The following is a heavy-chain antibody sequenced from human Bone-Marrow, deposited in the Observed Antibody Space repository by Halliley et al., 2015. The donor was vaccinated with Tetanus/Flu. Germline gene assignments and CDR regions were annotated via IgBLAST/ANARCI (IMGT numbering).Heavy chain of an antibody. D-gene: IGHD3-3*01. CDR2: VYPDDSDT. CDR1: GYNFNDYW. CDR3: ARHRPYYDFCDI. J-gene: IGHJ3*02. Sequence: QLVQSGAELKKPGESLKISCKGSGYNFNDYWIGWVRQMPGKGLEWMGIVYPDDSDTRYSPSFQGQVTISADKSIRTAYLQWSSLQASDTAMYYCARHRPYYDFCDIWGQGTMVIVSS. V-gene: IGHV5-51*01.